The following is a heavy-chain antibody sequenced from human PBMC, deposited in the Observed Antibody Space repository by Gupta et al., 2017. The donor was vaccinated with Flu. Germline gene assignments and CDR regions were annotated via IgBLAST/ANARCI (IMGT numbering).Heavy chain of an antibody. CDR3: ARDRILWFGELFYGSFDI. D-gene: IGHD3-10*01. CDR1: GYTFTNYA. CDR2: IIAGNGNT. Sequence: QVQLVQSGAEVMKPGASVKVSCKASGYTFTNYAIHWVRQAPGQSLEWMGCIIAGNGNTKYSQKFQGRVTITSDTFASTAYMELSSLGSEDTAVYYCARDRILWFGELFYGSFDIWGQGTLVTVSS. V-gene: IGHV1-3*01. J-gene: IGHJ3*02.